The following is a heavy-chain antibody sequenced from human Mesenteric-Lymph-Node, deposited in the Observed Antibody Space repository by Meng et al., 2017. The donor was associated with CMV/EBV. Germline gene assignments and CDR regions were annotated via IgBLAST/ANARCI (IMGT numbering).Heavy chain of an antibody. D-gene: IGHD6-13*01. CDR2: INHSGST. CDR1: GGSFSGYY. CDR3: ARGIAAAGYNWFDP. J-gene: IGHJ5*02. V-gene: IGHV4-34*01. Sequence: VYGGSFSGYYWSWLRQPPGKGLEWIGEINHSGSTNYNPSLKSRVTISVDTSKNQFSPKLSSVTAADTAVYYCARGIAAAGYNWFDPWGQGTLVTVSS.